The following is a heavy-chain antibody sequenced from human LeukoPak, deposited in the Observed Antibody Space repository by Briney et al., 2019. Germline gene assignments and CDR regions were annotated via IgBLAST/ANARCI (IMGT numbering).Heavy chain of an antibody. D-gene: IGHD3-10*01. J-gene: IGHJ4*02. Sequence: GGSLRLSCAASGFTFTNAWMTWVRQAPGKGLEWVGRIKSKGDGETTDYASFVKGRFSMSRDDSRATMYLQMYSLEAEDTAVYYCTTHLGATMIRGVIASWGQGAPVTVSS. CDR3: TTHLGATMIRGVIAS. CDR1: GFTFTNAW. CDR2: IKSKGDGETT. V-gene: IGHV3-15*05.